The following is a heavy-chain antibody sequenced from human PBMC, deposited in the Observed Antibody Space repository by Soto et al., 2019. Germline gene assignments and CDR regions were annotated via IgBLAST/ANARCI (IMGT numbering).Heavy chain of an antibody. CDR3: AHILSGSQFNY. CDR2: IYYSGIT. CDR1: GGSISSYY. J-gene: IGHJ4*02. V-gene: IGHV4-59*01. D-gene: IGHD3-9*01. Sequence: PSETLSLTCTVSGGSISSYYWSWIRQPPGKGLEWIGYIYYSGITDYNPSLKSRVTISVDTSKSQFSLKLSSVTAADTAIYYCAHILSGSQFNYWGQGTPVTVSS.